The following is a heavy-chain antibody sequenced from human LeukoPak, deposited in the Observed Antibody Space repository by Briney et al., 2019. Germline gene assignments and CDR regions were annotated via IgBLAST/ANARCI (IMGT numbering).Heavy chain of an antibody. CDR1: GGFISSSSYY. Sequence: KASETLSLTCTVSGGFISSSSYYWGWIRQPPGKGLEWIGSIYYSGSTYYNPSLKSRVTISVDTSKNQFSLKLSSVTAAATAVYYCARRRYFDWLSTYYFDYWGQGTLVTVSS. J-gene: IGHJ4*02. CDR3: ARRRYFDWLSTYYFDY. V-gene: IGHV4-39*01. D-gene: IGHD3-9*01. CDR2: IYYSGST.